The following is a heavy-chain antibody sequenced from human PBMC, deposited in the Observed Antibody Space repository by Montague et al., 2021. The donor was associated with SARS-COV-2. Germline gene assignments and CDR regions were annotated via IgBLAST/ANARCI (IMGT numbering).Heavy chain of an antibody. D-gene: IGHD6-19*01. CDR2: IHYTGTT. CDR1: GGSISTNNY. Sequence: SETLSLTCAVSGGSISTNNYWGWIRQPPGKGLEWIGGIHYTGTTYYNPXLKSRVTISMDTSKNQFSLSLRSVTAADTAVYSCARHGQWLIRLDYWGQGILVTVSS. CDR3: ARHGQWLIRLDY. J-gene: IGHJ4*02. V-gene: IGHV4-39*01.